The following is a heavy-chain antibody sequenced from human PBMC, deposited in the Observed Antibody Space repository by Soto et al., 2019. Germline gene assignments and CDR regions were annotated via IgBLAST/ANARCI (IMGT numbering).Heavy chain of an antibody. Sequence: SETLSLTCTVSGVSISSGDYHWSWIRQPPGKGLEWIGFVYYTGNTYYNPSLKSRVTISVDTSKNQFSLKLSSVTAADTAVYYCARSDFWSGYYTDYWGQGTLVTVSS. CDR3: ARSDFWSGYYTDY. CDR1: GVSISSGDYH. J-gene: IGHJ4*02. D-gene: IGHD3-3*01. CDR2: VYYTGNT. V-gene: IGHV4-30-4*08.